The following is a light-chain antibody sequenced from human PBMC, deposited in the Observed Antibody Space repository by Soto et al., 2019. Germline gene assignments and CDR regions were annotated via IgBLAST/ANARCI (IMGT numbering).Light chain of an antibody. CDR1: QSLSNSY. Sequence: EIVLTQSPGTLSLSPGERATLSCRASQSLSNSYLAWYQQKPGQAPRLLIYAVSSRATGIPDRFSGSRSGTDVTLTISRLEPEDFAVYYCQQYGRSPYTVHQGTKV. V-gene: IGKV3-20*01. CDR2: AVS. CDR3: QQYGRSPYT. J-gene: IGKJ2*01.